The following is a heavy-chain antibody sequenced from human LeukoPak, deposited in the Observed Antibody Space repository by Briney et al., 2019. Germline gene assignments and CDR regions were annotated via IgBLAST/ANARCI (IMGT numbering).Heavy chain of an antibody. D-gene: IGHD2-15*01. CDR3: AREGHIVAVASLDY. Sequence: GGTLRLSCVASGFTFSSYAMHWVRQAPGKGLEWVAIILHDETSKYYADSVKGRFTISRDNAKSSLYLQMNSLRAEDTALYFCAREGHIVAVASLDYWGPGTLVTVSS. CDR2: ILHDETSK. CDR1: GFTFSSYA. J-gene: IGHJ4*02. V-gene: IGHV3-30*04.